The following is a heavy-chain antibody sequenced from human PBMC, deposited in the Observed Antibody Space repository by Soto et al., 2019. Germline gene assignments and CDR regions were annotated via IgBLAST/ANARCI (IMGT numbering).Heavy chain of an antibody. CDR3: AKFYYGDYSYYYYGMDV. V-gene: IGHV3-23*01. J-gene: IGHJ6*02. D-gene: IGHD4-17*01. Sequence: EVQVLESGGGLVQPGGSLRISCAASGFTVSSYAMSRVRQAPGKGLEWVSAISDSGDSTRYADSVQGRFTISRDTSKHTLYLQMNSLRAEDTAVYYCAKFYYGDYSYYYYGMDVWGQGTTVTVSS. CDR2: ISDSGDST. CDR1: GFTVSSYA.